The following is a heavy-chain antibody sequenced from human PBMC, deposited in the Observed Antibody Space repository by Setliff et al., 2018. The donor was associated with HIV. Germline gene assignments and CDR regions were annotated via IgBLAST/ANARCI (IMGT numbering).Heavy chain of an antibody. CDR1: GGSISSSSYY. CDR2: IDYSGST. J-gene: IGHJ4*02. D-gene: IGHD5-18*01. CDR3: ARQYSYSYGYNYFDY. V-gene: IGHV4-39*01. Sequence: PSETMSLTCTVSGGSISSSSYYWGWIRQPPGKGLEWIGSIDYSGSTYYNPSLKSRVTISVDTSKNQFSLKLSSVTAADTAVYYCARQYSYSYGYNYFDYWGQGTLVTVSS.